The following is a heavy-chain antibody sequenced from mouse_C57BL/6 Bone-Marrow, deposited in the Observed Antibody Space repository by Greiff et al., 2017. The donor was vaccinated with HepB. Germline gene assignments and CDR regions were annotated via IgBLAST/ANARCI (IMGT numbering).Heavy chain of an antibody. CDR3: ARGDYDPCYY. CDR2: IDPSDSYT. Sequence: QVQLQQPGAELVKPGASVKLSCKASGYTFTSYWMQWVKQRPGQGLEWIGEIDPSDSYTNYNQKFKGKATLTVDTSSSTAYMQLSSLTSEDSAVCYCARGDYDPCYYWGRGKTLTVSS. V-gene: IGHV1-50*01. D-gene: IGHD2-4*01. CDR1: GYTFTSYW. J-gene: IGHJ2*01.